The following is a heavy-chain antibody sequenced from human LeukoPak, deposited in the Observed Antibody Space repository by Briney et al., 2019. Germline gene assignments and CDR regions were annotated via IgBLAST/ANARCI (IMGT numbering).Heavy chain of an antibody. D-gene: IGHD2-8*01. CDR2: INPNSGGT. J-gene: IGHJ6*03. CDR1: GYTFTGYY. Sequence: GASVKVSCKASGYTFTGYYMHWVRQAPGQGLEWMGWINPNSGGTNYAQKFQGRVTMTRDTSISTAYMELSRLRSDDTAVYYCARGGDIVLMVHGFPYMDVWGKGTTVTVSS. V-gene: IGHV1-2*02. CDR3: ARGGDIVLMVHGFPYMDV.